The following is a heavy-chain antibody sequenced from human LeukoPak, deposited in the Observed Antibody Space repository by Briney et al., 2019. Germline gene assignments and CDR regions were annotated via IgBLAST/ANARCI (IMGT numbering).Heavy chain of an antibody. CDR3: ARDHYDFWSGYYTSAVPYY. J-gene: IGHJ4*02. Sequence: GGSLRLSCAASGFTFSSYSMNWVRQAPWKGLEWVSYISSSSSTIYYADSVKGRFTISRDNAKNSLYLQMNSLRAEDTAVYYCARDHYDFWSGYYTSAVPYYWGQGTLVTVSS. CDR1: GFTFSSYS. D-gene: IGHD3-3*01. CDR2: ISSSSSTI. V-gene: IGHV3-48*01.